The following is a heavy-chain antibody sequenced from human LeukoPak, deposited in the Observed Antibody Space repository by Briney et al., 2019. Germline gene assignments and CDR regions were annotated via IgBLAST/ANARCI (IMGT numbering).Heavy chain of an antibody. CDR3: AREGASLLGVDY. CDR1: GYTFTSYY. D-gene: IGHD1-26*01. J-gene: IGHJ4*02. CDR2: INPSGGST. V-gene: IGHV1-46*01. Sequence: ASVKVSCKASGYTFTSYYMHWVRQAPGQGFEWMGIINPSGGSTSYAQKFQGRVTMTRDTSTSTVYMELSSLRSEDTAVYYCAREGASLLGVDYWGQGTLVTVSS.